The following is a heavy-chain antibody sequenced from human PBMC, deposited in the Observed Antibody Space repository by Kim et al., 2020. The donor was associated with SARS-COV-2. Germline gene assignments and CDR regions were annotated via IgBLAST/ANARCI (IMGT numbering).Heavy chain of an antibody. CDR1: GFTFSSYA. CDR3: AKARYCSSTSCNLFDY. Sequence: GGSLRLSCAASGFTFSSYAMSWVRQAPGKGLEWVSAISGSGGSTYYADSVKGRFTISRDNSKNTLYLQMNSLRAEDTAVYYCAKARYCSSTSCNLFDYWGQGTLVTVSS. CDR2: ISGSGGST. V-gene: IGHV3-23*01. J-gene: IGHJ4*02. D-gene: IGHD2-2*01.